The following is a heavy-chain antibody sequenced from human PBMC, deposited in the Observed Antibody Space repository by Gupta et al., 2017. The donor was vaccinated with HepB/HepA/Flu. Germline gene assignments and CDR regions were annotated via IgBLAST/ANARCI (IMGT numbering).Heavy chain of an antibody. D-gene: IGHD2-15*01. CDR3: SRARMVVAADSYYYTMDV. CDR1: GFIFGDYT. Sequence: EVQLVESGGGLVQPGRSLRLSCTASGFIFGDYTMSWVRQAPGKGLEWVGFIRRKVYGGTPEYAASVKGRFTISRDDSESIAYLQMNSLKTDDTAVYYCSRARMVVAADSYYYTMDVWGQGTSVTVSS. CDR2: IRRKVYGGTP. V-gene: IGHV3-49*04. J-gene: IGHJ6*02.